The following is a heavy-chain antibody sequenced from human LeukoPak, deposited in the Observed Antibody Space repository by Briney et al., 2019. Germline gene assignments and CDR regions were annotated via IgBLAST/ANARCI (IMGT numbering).Heavy chain of an antibody. CDR1: GYSISSGYY. J-gene: IGHJ4*02. D-gene: IGHD3-9*01. CDR2: IYISGTT. V-gene: IGHV4-4*07. CDR3: ARDEARTGYIHY. Sequence: TSETLSLTCAVSGYSISSGYYWSWVRQTAGKGLEWIGRIYISGTTNYNPSLKSRVTMSLDTSKNQLSLRLTSVTAADTAVYYCARDEARTGYIHYWGQGTLITVSS.